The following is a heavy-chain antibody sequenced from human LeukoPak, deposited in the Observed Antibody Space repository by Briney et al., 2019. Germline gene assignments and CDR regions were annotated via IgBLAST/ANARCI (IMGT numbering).Heavy chain of an antibody. CDR2: ISSSSSYI. J-gene: IGHJ4*02. CDR3: ARVGDSSGWLRANLDY. Sequence: PGGSLRLSCAASGFTFSSYAMSWVRQAPGKGLEWVSSISSSSSYIYYADSVKGRFTISRDNAKNSLYLQMNSLRAEDTAVYYCARVGDSSGWLRANLDYWGQGTLVTVSS. V-gene: IGHV3-21*01. D-gene: IGHD6-19*01. CDR1: GFTFSSYA.